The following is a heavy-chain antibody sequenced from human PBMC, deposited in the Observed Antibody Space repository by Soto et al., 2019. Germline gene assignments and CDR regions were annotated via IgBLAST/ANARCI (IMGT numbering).Heavy chain of an antibody. CDR1: RSRFSGYG. V-gene: IGHV3-33*01. CDR2: IWYDGSNK. D-gene: IGHD1-7*01. J-gene: IGHJ4*02. CDR3: ARDGIGGTVFRGFCDY. Sequence: QKYLVESGGGVVQPGGSLRLSCVASRSRFSGYGMHWVRQAPGKGLEWVAVIWYDGSNKYYADSVKGRFTISRDNSKNMLYLQMDSLRAEDTAVYYCARDGIGGTVFRGFCDYWGQGTLVTVSS.